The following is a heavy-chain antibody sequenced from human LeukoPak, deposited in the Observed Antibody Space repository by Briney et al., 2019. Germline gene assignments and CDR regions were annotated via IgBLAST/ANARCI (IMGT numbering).Heavy chain of an antibody. CDR3: ARDSRYFDWQTVDY. J-gene: IGHJ4*02. CDR2: IIPIFGTA. CDR1: GGTFSSYA. D-gene: IGHD3-9*01. Sequence: SVKVSCKASGGTFSSYAISWVRQAPGQGLEWMGRIIPIFGTANYAQKFQGRVTITTDESTGTAYMELRSLRSDDTAVYYCARDSRYFDWQTVDYWGQGTLVTVSS. V-gene: IGHV1-69*05.